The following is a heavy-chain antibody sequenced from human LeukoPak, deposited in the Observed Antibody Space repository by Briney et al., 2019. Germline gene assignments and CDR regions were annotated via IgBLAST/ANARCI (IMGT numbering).Heavy chain of an antibody. J-gene: IGHJ4*02. CDR2: ISWNSGSI. D-gene: IGHD6-19*01. CDR3: AKGRAAVAGTFDY. Sequence: GGSLRLSCAASGFTFDDYAMHWVRQAPGKGLEWVSGISWNSGSIGYADSVKGRFTISRDNAKNSLCLQMNSLRAEDTALYYCAKGRAAVAGTFDYWGQGTLVTVSS. CDR1: GFTFDDYA. V-gene: IGHV3-9*01.